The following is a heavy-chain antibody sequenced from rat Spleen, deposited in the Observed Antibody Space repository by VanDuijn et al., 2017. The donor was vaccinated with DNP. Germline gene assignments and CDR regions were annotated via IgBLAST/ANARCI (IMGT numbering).Heavy chain of an antibody. CDR1: GLTFSYYA. D-gene: IGHD1-1*01. Sequence: EVQLVESGGGLVQPGRSLKLSCAASGLTFSYYAMAWVRQAPKKGLEWVATISYDGSSTYYRDSVKGRFTISRDDAKSTLYLQMDSLRSEDTATYFCARANSGDPFDYWGQGVMVTVSS. V-gene: IGHV5-7*01. J-gene: IGHJ2*01. CDR2: ISYDGSST. CDR3: ARANSGDPFDY.